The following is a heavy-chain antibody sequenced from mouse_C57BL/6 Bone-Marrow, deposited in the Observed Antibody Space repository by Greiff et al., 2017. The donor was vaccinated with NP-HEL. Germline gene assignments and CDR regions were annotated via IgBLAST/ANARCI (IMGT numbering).Heavy chain of an antibody. V-gene: IGHV1-69*01. CDR1: GYTFTSYW. J-gene: IGHJ3*01. CDR2: LDPSDSYT. CDR3: AREGGLTPWFAY. Sequence: QVQLQQPGAELVMPGASVKLSCKASGYTFTSYWMHWVKQRPGQGLEWIGELDPSDSYTNYNQKFKGKSTLTVDKSSSTAYMQLSSLTSEDSAVYYCAREGGLTPWFAYWGQGTLVTVSA. D-gene: IGHD4-1*01.